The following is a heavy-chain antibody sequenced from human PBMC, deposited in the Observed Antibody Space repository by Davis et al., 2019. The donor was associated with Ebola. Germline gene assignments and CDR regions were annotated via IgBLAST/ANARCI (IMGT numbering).Heavy chain of an antibody. CDR1: GGSISSGGYY. D-gene: IGHD4-17*01. CDR3: ARPDYGAKGRVNWFDP. J-gene: IGHJ5*02. Sequence: PSETLSLTCTVSGGSISSGGYYWSWIRQPPGKGLEWIGYIYYSGSTNYNPSLKSRVTISVDTSKNQFSLKLSSVTAADTAVYYCARPDYGAKGRVNWFDPWGQGTLVTVSS. V-gene: IGHV4-61*08. CDR2: IYYSGST.